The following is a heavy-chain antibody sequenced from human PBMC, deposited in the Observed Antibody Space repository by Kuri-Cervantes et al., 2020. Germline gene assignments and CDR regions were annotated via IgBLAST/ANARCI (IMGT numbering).Heavy chain of an antibody. V-gene: IGHV3-9*01. J-gene: IGHJ3*02. CDR3: AKDRGYYGSGSYYNAAFDI. Sequence: GGSLRLSCAASGLTFDDYDTHWVRQAPGKGLEWVSGISWNSGNIDYADSVKGRFTISRDNAKNSLYLQMNSLRAEDTALYYCAKDRGYYGSGSYYNAAFDIWGQGTMVTVSS. CDR1: GLTFDDYD. CDR2: ISWNSGNI. D-gene: IGHD3-10*01.